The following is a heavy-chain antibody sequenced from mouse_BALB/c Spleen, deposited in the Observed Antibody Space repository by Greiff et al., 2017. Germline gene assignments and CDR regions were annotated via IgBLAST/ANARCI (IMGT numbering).Heavy chain of an antibody. D-gene: IGHD1-1*01. J-gene: IGHJ3*01. V-gene: IGHV14-3*02. CDR2: IDPANGNT. CDR3: ARDYYGSSYAWCAY. Sequence: VQLQQSGAELVKPGASVKLSCTASGFNIKDTYMHWVKQRPEQGLEWIGRIDPANGNTKYDPKFQGKATITADTSSNTAYLQLSSLTSEDTAVYYCARDYYGSSYAWCAYWGQGTLVTVSA. CDR1: GFNIKDTY.